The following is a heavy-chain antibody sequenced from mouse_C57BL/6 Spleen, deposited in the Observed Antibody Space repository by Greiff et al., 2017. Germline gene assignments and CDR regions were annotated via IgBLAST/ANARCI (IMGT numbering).Heavy chain of an antibody. D-gene: IGHD1-1*01. V-gene: IGHV14-4*01. Sequence: EVQLQQSGAELVRPGASVKLSCTASGFNIKDDYMHWVKQRPEQGLEWIGWIDPENGDTEYASKFKGKATIPANTSSNTAYLQLRGLTSEDTAVYYWTRCYYGSSPYFYDWGQGATLTVSS. CDR2: IDPENGDT. CDR1: GFNIKDDY. J-gene: IGHJ2*01. CDR3: TRCYYGSSPYFYD.